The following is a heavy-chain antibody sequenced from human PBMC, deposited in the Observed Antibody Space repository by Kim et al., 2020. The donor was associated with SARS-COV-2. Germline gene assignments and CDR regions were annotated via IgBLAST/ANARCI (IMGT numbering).Heavy chain of an antibody. J-gene: IGHJ4*02. CDR1: GFTFSSYW. D-gene: IGHD6-6*01. CDR3: ARVGYSSSPLPLYYFDY. Sequence: GGSLRLSCAASGFTFSSYWMSWVRQAPGKGLEWVANIKQDGSEKYYVDSVKGRFTISRDNAKNSLYLQMNSLRAEDTAVYYCARVGYSSSPLPLYYFDYWGQGTLVTVSS. CDR2: IKQDGSEK. V-gene: IGHV3-7*01.